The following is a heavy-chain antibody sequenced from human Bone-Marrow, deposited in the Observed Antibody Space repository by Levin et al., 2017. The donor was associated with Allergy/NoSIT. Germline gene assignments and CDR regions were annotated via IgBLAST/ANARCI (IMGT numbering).Heavy chain of an antibody. D-gene: IGHD4-11*01. Sequence: GESLKISCAASGFTFSSYSMNWVRQAPGKGLEWVSSISSSSSYIYYADSVKGRFTISRDNAKNSLYLQMNSLRAEDTAVYYCARDRDYKLYYYYYYGMDGWGQGTTVTVSS. CDR3: ARDRDYKLYYYYYYGMDG. CDR1: GFTFSSYS. V-gene: IGHV3-21*01. CDR2: ISSSSSYI. J-gene: IGHJ6*02.